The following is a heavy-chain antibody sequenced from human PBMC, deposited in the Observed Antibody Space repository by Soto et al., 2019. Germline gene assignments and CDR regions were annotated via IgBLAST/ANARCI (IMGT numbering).Heavy chain of an antibody. CDR3: AIGVLRLGELSSIDY. D-gene: IGHD3-16*02. Sequence: QVQLQESGPGLVKPSQTLSLTCTVSGGSISSGGYYWSWIRQHPGKGLEWIGYIYYSGSTYYNPSLKSRVTISVDTSKNQFYLKLSSVTAADTAVYYCAIGVLRLGELSSIDYWGQGTLVTVSS. V-gene: IGHV4-31*03. CDR1: GGSISSGGYY. J-gene: IGHJ4*02. CDR2: IYYSGST.